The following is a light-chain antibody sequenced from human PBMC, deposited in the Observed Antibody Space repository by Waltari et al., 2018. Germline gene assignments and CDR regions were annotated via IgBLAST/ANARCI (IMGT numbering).Light chain of an antibody. CDR3: QAWDSNTFVV. CDR2: QDK. Sequence: SYELTQPPSVSVSPGQTATITCSGDKLGDKYASWYPQKAGQSPVLVIYQDKKRPSGIPERFSGSNSGNIATLTISGTQAVDEADYYCQAWDSNTFVVFGGGTRLTVL. V-gene: IGLV3-1*01. J-gene: IGLJ2*01. CDR1: KLGDKY.